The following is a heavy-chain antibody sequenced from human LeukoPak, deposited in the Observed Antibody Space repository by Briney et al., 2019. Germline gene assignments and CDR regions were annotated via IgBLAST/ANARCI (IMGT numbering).Heavy chain of an antibody. CDR1: GGSFSGYY. Sequence: ETLSLTCAVYGGSFSGYYWSWIRQPPGKGLEWIGSIYYSGSTYYNPSLKSRVTISVDTSKNQFSLKLSSVTAADTAVYYCARHLARGAQYGSGSYYSEPEGFDPWGQGTLVTVSS. CDR2: IYYSGST. J-gene: IGHJ5*02. D-gene: IGHD3-10*01. CDR3: ARHLARGAQYGSGSYYSEPEGFDP. V-gene: IGHV4-34*01.